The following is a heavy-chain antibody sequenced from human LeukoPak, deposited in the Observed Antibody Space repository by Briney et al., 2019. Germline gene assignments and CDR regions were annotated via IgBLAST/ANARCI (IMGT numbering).Heavy chain of an antibody. CDR3: ARASGSSGASGLDC. V-gene: IGHV3-23*01. CDR1: GFTFSSYA. CDR2: ISGSGGST. D-gene: IGHD6-19*01. J-gene: IGHJ4*02. Sequence: PGGSLRLSCAASGFTFSSYAMSWVRQAPGKGLAWVSAISGSGGSTYYADSVKGRFTISRDNSKNTLYLQMNSLRAEDTSVYYCARASGSSGASGLDCWGQGTLVTVSS.